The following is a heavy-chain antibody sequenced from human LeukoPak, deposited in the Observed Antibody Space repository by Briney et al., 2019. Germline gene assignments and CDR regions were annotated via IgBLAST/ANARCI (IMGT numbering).Heavy chain of an antibody. CDR1: GFTFSSYA. V-gene: IGHV3-30-3*01. CDR2: TSSDLNVK. J-gene: IGHJ4*02. CDR3: AREGYYGSGSPPSLYFDY. D-gene: IGHD3-10*01. Sequence: GGSLRLSCAASGFTFSSYAMHWVRQAPGKGLEWVAVTSSDLNVKLYADSVKGRFTISRDNSRSTLYLQMNSLRPEDTAIYYCAREGYYGSGSPPSLYFDYWGQGTLVTVSS.